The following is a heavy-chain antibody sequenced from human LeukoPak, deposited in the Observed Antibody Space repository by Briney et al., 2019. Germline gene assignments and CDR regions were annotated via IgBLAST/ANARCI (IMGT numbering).Heavy chain of an antibody. CDR1: GGTFSSYA. V-gene: IGHV1-69*04. Sequence: SVKVSCKASGGTFSSYAISWVRQAPGQGLEWMGRIIPILGIANYAQKFQGRVTITADKSTSTAYMELSSLRSEDTAVYYFARDRGTTPIPDYWGQGTLGTVSS. CDR3: ARDRGTTPIPDY. J-gene: IGHJ4*02. CDR2: IIPILGIA. D-gene: IGHD4-11*01.